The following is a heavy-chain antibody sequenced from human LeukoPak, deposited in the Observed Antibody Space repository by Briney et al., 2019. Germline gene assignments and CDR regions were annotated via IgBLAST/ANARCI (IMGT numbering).Heavy chain of an antibody. D-gene: IGHD3-3*01. CDR3: AKPLLEWLLWTAFDI. CDR1: GFTFSSYG. V-gene: IGHV3-30*18. CDR2: IPYDGSNK. Sequence: PGRSLRLSCAASGFTFSSYGMHWVRQAPGKGLEWVAVIPYDGSNKYYADSVKGRFTISRDNSKNTLYLQMNSLRAEDTAVYYCAKPLLEWLLWTAFDIWGQGTMVTVSS. J-gene: IGHJ3*02.